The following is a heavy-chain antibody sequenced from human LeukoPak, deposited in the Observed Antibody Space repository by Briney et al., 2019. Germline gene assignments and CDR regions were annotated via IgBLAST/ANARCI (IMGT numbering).Heavy chain of an antibody. Sequence: PSETLSVICTVSGDPISSHSDYKWTWIRQPPGKGLEWIGYSYHSGSTNYNPSLRGRVTISVDTSKNQFSLKLTSVTAADTAVYYCARDYSGFDYWGKRTLVTVSS. V-gene: IGHV4-61*08. CDR2: SYHSGST. D-gene: IGHD1-26*01. CDR3: ARDYSGFDY. J-gene: IGHJ4*02. CDR1: GDPISSHSDY.